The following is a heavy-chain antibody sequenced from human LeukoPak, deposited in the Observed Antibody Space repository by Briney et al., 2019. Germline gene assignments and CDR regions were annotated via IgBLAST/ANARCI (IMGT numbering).Heavy chain of an antibody. CDR3: ARGGDWSLLDF. Sequence: ASVKVSCKASGYTFTSSGMHWVRQAPGQRLEWMGWINTDNGNAKNSQKFQGRVTITRDASANTAYMELSSLRSEDTAVYYCARGGDWSLLDFWGQGTPVTVSS. D-gene: IGHD3/OR15-3a*01. CDR1: GYTFTSSG. CDR2: INTDNGNA. J-gene: IGHJ4*02. V-gene: IGHV1-3*04.